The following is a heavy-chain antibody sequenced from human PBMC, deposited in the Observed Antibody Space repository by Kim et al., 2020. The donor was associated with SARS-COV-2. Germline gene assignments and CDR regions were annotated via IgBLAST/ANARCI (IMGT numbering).Heavy chain of an antibody. J-gene: IGHJ5*02. V-gene: IGHV1-2*02. CDR2: INPNSGGT. CDR1: GYTFTGYY. CDR3: ARSPSRRNWFDP. Sequence: ASVKVSCKASGYTFTGYYMHWVRQAPGQGLEWMGWINPNSGGTNYAQKFQGRVTMTRDTSISTAYMELSRLRSDDTAVYYCARSPSRRNWFDPWGQGTLVTVSS. D-gene: IGHD6-13*01.